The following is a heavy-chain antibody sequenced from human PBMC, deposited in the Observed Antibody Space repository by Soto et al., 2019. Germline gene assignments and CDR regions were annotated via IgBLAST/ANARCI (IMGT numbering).Heavy chain of an antibody. D-gene: IGHD2-15*01. CDR2: ISWNSGSI. V-gene: IGHV3-9*01. J-gene: IGHJ4*02. CDR3: AKDSEDCSGGSCIGYFAY. CDR1: GFTFDDYA. Sequence: PGGSLRLSCAASGFTFDDYAMHWVRQAPGKGLEWVSGISWNSGSIGYADSVKGRFTISRDNAKNSLYLQMNSLRAEDTALYYFAKDSEDCSGGSCIGYFAYWGQGTLVTVSS.